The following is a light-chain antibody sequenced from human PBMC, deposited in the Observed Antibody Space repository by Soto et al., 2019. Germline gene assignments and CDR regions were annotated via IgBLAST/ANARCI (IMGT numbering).Light chain of an antibody. CDR2: GAS. J-gene: IGKJ1*01. CDR3: QQYGYSPWT. Sequence: EIVLTQSPGTLSLSPGEGATLSCRASESVNSAYLAWYQHRPAQAPRLLIYGASSRATGVPDRFSGSGSGTEFTLTITRLEPADFALYYCQQYGYSPWTFGLGTKVDIK. CDR1: ESVNSAY. V-gene: IGKV3-20*01.